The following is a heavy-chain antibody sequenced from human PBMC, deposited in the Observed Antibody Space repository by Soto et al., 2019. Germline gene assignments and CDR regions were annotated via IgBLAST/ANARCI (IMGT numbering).Heavy chain of an antibody. Sequence: QVQLVQSGAEVKKPGSSVKVSCKASGGTFRSYAISWVRQTPGHGLEWMGGITPIFGTANYAQKFQGRVTITADESTSTAYMELCSLRSEDTAVYYCARAAANPYYFDYWGQGPLVTVSS. CDR2: ITPIFGTA. V-gene: IGHV1-69*01. CDR1: GGTFRSYA. J-gene: IGHJ4*02. D-gene: IGHD2-15*01. CDR3: ARAAANPYYFDY.